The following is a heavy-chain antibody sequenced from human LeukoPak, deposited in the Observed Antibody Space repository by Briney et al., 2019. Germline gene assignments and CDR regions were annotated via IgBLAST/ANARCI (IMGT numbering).Heavy chain of an antibody. CDR1: GGSFSSYY. CDR3: ARGGYSGSYLDYYYYYGMDV. Sequence: PSETLSLTCAVYGGSFSSYYWSWIRQPPGKGLEWIGYIYYSGSTNYNPSLKSRVTISVDTSKNQFSLKLSSVTAADTAVYYCARGGYSGSYLDYYYYYGMDVWGQGTTVTVSS. D-gene: IGHD1-26*01. V-gene: IGHV4-59*01. CDR2: IYYSGST. J-gene: IGHJ6*02.